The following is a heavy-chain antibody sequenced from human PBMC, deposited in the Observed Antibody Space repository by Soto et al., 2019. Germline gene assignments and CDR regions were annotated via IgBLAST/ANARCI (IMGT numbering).Heavy chain of an antibody. CDR1: GGSISSGGYY. CDR3: ARTTVTGAAFDI. J-gene: IGHJ3*02. Sequence: QVQLQESGPGLVKPSQTLSLTCTVSGGSISSGGYYWSWIRQHPGKGLEWIAYIYFSGSTYYNPSLKSRVTISEDTSENHFSLKLISVTAADTAVYYCARTTVTGAAFDIWGQGTEVIVSS. V-gene: IGHV4-31*03. D-gene: IGHD4-17*01. CDR2: IYFSGST.